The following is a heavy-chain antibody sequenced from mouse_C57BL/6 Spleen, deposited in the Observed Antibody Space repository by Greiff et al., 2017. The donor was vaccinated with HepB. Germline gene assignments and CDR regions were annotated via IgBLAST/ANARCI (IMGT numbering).Heavy chain of an antibody. J-gene: IGHJ2*01. Sequence: EVKLMESGGGLVKPGGSLKLSCAASGFTFSDYGMHWVRQAPEKGLEWVAYISSGSSTIYYADTVKGRFTISRDNSKNTLFLQMTSLRSEDTAMYYCARGYFDYWGQGTTLTVSS. CDR2: ISSGSSTI. V-gene: IGHV5-17*01. CDR3: ARGYFDY. CDR1: GFTFSDYG.